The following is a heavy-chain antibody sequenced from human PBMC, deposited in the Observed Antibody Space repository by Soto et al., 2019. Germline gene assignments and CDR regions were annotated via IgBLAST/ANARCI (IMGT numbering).Heavy chain of an antibody. J-gene: IGHJ4*02. CDR1: GGTFSSYA. D-gene: IGHD3-22*01. CDR2: IIPVFGTP. V-gene: IGHV1-69*13. Sequence: ASVKVSCKASGGTFSSYAISWVRQAPGHGLEWMGQIIPVFGTPNYAQMFQGRVTITADESTSTAYMELSSLRSDDTAVYYCASHGYDSSAYLPNAHWGQGTLVTVSS. CDR3: ASHGYDSSAYLPNAH.